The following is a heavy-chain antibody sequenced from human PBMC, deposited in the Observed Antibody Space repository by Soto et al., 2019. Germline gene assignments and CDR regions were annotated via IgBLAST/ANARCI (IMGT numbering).Heavy chain of an antibody. CDR1: GGFISSSSYY. Sequence: PSETLSLTCTVSGGFISSSSYYWGWIRQPPGKGLEWIGSIYYSGSTYYNPSLKSRVTISVDTSKNQFSLKLSSVTAADTAVYYCARHGLGPVDVIAAHDDNWIDPPGQATLVSVSS. CDR2: IYYSGST. V-gene: IGHV4-39*01. CDR3: ARHGLGPVDVIAAHDDNWIDP. D-gene: IGHD6-6*01. J-gene: IGHJ5*02.